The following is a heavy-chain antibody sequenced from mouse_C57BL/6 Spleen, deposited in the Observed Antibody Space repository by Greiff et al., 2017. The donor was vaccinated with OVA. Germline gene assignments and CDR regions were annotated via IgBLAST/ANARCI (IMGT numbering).Heavy chain of an antibody. CDR3: ARGENYGNFGVFAY. J-gene: IGHJ3*01. V-gene: IGHV1-26*01. CDR2: INPNNGGT. D-gene: IGHD2-1*01. Sequence: EVQLQQSGPELVKPGASVKISCKASGYTFTDYYMNWVKQSHGKSLEWIGDINPNNGGTSYNQKFKGKATLTVDKSSSTAYMELRSLTSEDSAVYYCARGENYGNFGVFAYWGQGTLVTVSA. CDR1: GYTFTDYY.